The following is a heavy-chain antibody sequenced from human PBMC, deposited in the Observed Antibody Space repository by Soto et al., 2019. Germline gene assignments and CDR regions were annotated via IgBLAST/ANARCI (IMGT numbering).Heavy chain of an antibody. CDR2: IKQDGSET. J-gene: IGHJ4*02. CDR1: GFIFSSYG. Sequence: GGSLRLSCAASGFIFSSYGMHWVRQAPGKGLEWVANIKQDGSETNYVDSVKGRFTISRDNARSSLYLQMDSLRAEDTAVYYCAKYSFSHFDYWGQGALVTVSS. CDR3: AKYSFSHFDY. D-gene: IGHD5-12*01. V-gene: IGHV3-7*01.